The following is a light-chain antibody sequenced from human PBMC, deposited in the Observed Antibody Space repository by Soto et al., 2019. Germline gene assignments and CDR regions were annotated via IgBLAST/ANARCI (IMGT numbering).Light chain of an antibody. CDR1: QGVNRW. Sequence: DLQMTQSPSSVSASVGDRVTITCRASQGVNRWLAWYQQRPREAPKLLIYGVSNLQSGVPSRFSGSASGSDFTLTISSLQTEDSATYYCQQGISFPLSFGGGTKVEIK. CDR2: GVS. J-gene: IGKJ4*01. CDR3: QQGISFPLS. V-gene: IGKV1-12*01.